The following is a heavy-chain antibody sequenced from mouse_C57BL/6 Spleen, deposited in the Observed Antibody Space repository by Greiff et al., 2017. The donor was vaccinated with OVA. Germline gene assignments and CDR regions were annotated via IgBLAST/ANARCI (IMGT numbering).Heavy chain of an antibody. CDR1: GYTFTGYW. Sequence: QVHVKQSGAELMQPGASVKLSCKATGYTFTGYWIEWVKQRPGHGLEWIGEILPGSGSTNYNEKFKGKATFTSDTSSNTAYMQLSSLTTEDSAIYYCARSGYSNSGAYWGQGTLVTVSA. CDR2: ILPGSGST. J-gene: IGHJ3*01. D-gene: IGHD2-5*01. CDR3: ARSGYSNSGAY. V-gene: IGHV1-9*01.